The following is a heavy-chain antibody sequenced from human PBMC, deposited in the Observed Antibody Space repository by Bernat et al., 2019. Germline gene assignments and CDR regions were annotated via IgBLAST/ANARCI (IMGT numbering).Heavy chain of an antibody. V-gene: IGHV4-31*03. Sequence: QVQLQESGPGLVKPSQTLSLTCTVSGGSISSVGYYWSWIRQHPGEGLEWIGYIYYTGNIYYNPSLKSRVIISIDTSKNQFSLKLNSVTAADTAVYYCARVRNLGRPFDIWGQGTMVTVSS. J-gene: IGHJ3*02. D-gene: IGHD3-10*01. CDR2: IYYTGNI. CDR3: ARVRNLGRPFDI. CDR1: GGSISSVGYY.